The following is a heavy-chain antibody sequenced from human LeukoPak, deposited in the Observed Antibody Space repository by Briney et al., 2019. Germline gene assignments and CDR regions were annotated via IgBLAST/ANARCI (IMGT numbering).Heavy chain of an antibody. CDR2: ISAYNGNT. CDR3: ARDDILYYMDV. D-gene: IGHD3-9*01. Sequence: ASVKVSCKATDYTFTNYGIIWERQAPGQGLEWMGWISAYNGNTNYAQKLQGRVTMTTDTSTSTAYMELRSLRSDDTAVYYCARDDILYYMDVWGKGTTVTISS. J-gene: IGHJ6*03. CDR1: DYTFTNYG. V-gene: IGHV1-18*01.